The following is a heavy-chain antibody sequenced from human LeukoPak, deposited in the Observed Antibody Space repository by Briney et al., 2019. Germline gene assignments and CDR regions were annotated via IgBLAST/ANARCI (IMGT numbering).Heavy chain of an antibody. V-gene: IGHV1-18*01. CDR1: GYTFTSYA. CDR2: ISAYNGNT. Sequence: ASVKVSCKASGYTFTSYAMNWVRQAPGQGLEWMGWISAYNGNTNYAQKLQGRVTMTTDTSTSTAYMELRSLRSDDTAVYYCAREQTLALGGSGWYGYWGQGTLVTVSS. CDR3: AREQTLALGGSGWYGY. J-gene: IGHJ4*02. D-gene: IGHD6-19*01.